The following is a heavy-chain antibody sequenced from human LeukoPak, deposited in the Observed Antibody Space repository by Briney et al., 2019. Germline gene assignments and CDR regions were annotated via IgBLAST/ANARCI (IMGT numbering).Heavy chain of an antibody. CDR2: LYYSGST. Sequence: SETLSLTCTVSGGSISSGSYYWSWIRQPPGKGLEWIGYLYYSGSTNYNPSLKSRVTISVDTSKNQFSLKLSSVTAADTAVYYCARGIYDSSGYPLPDYWGQGTLVTVSS. CDR1: GGSISSGSYY. V-gene: IGHV4-61*01. J-gene: IGHJ4*02. D-gene: IGHD3-22*01. CDR3: ARGIYDSSGYPLPDY.